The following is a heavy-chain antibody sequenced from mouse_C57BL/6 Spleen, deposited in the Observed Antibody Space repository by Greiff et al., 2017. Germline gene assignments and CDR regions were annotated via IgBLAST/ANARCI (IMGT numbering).Heavy chain of an antibody. CDR1: GFSLTSYG. J-gene: IGHJ4*01. D-gene: IGHD2-3*01. Sequence: QVQLKESGPGLVQPSQSLSITCTVSGFSLTSYGVHWVRQSPGKGLEWLGVIWRGGSTDYNAAFMSRLSITKDNSKSQVFFKMNSLQADDTAIYYCATIYDGYNYYAMDYWGQGTSVTVSS. V-gene: IGHV2-5*01. CDR3: ATIYDGYNYYAMDY. CDR2: IWRGGST.